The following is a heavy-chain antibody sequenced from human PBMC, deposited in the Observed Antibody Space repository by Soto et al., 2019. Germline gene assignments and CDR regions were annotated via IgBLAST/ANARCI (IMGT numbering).Heavy chain of an antibody. CDR1: GFTFSVYA. D-gene: IGHD2-8*01. Sequence: EVQLLESGGGLIQPGGSLRLSCAASGFTFSVYAMGWVRQVPGKGLKWVSDISGRGGFTYYADSVKGRFTISRDNSKNTLYLQMNSLRAEDTAIYYCAKKVGTSGPFDYWGQGTLVTVSS. V-gene: IGHV3-23*01. CDR2: ISGRGGFT. J-gene: IGHJ4*02. CDR3: AKKVGTSGPFDY.